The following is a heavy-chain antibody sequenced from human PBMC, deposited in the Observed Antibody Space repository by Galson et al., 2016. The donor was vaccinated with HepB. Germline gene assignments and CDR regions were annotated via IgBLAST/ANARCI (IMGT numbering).Heavy chain of an antibody. CDR3: ATDY. J-gene: IGHJ4*02. Sequence: SLRLSCAVSGITFSDHYMTWIRQAPGKGLEWISTINSNGFATHYADSVKGRFTISRDNAMNSLHLQMDSLRVEDTAIYYCATDYWGQGILVTVSS. CDR1: GITFSDHY. CDR2: INSNGFAT. V-gene: IGHV3-11*04.